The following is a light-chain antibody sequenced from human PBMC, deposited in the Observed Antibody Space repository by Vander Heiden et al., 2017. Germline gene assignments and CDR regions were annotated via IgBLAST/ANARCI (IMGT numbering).Light chain of an antibody. CDR3: QHHNNWHPLT. CDR2: GAS. V-gene: IGKV3-15*01. Sequence: EIVMTQSPATLSVSPGERATLSCRASQSVSSNLAWYQQKPGQAPRLLIYGASTRDTGIPARFSGSGYGTEFTLTISSRQSEDFAVYYCQHHNNWHPLTFGGGTKVXIK. J-gene: IGKJ4*01. CDR1: QSVSSN.